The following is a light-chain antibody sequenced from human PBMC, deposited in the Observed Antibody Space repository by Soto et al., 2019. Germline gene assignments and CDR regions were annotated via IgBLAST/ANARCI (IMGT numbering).Light chain of an antibody. Sequence: EIVFTQSPGTLSLSPGERATLSCRASQSVSSNYLAWYQQKPGQAPRLLIYGASSRATGIPDRFSGSGSGTDFTLTIRRLEPEDFAVYYCQQYGRSPLTFGGGTKVDIK. V-gene: IGKV3-20*01. CDR1: QSVSSNY. CDR3: QQYGRSPLT. CDR2: GAS. J-gene: IGKJ4*01.